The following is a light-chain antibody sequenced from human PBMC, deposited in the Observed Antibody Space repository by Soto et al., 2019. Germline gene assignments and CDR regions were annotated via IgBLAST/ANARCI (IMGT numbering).Light chain of an antibody. Sequence: QSALTQPASVSGSPGQSITISCAGTSSDVGVYDFVSWYQQHPGKAPKLLIYDVNNRPAGISNRFSGSKSGDTASLTTSGLQADDEADYYCSSYTTSTTRVFGGGTKLTVL. CDR1: SSDVGVYDF. CDR3: SSYTTSTTRV. J-gene: IGLJ2*01. V-gene: IGLV2-14*03. CDR2: DVN.